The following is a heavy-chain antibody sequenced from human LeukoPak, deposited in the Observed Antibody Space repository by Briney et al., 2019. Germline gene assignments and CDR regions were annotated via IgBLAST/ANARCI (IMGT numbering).Heavy chain of an antibody. J-gene: IGHJ4*02. CDR1: GYTFTSYY. CDR2: INPIGGST. Sequence: ASVKVSCKASGYTFTSYYMHWVRHAPGQGLEWMGIINPIGGSTSYAQKFQGRVTMTRDTSTSTVYMELSSLRSEDTAVCYCARDNGDYYDSSGYYYPFDYWGQGTLVTVSS. D-gene: IGHD3-22*01. CDR3: ARDNGDYYDSSGYYYPFDY. V-gene: IGHV1-46*01.